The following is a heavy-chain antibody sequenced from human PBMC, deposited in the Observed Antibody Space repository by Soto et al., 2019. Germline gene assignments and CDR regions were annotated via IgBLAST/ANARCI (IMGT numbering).Heavy chain of an antibody. CDR3: ARGWFGELWYYFDY. CDR2: IYHSGST. J-gene: IGHJ4*02. CDR1: GGSISSSNW. V-gene: IGHV4-4*02. D-gene: IGHD3-10*01. Sequence: PSETLSLTCAVSGGSISSSNWWSWVRQPPGKGLEWIGEIYHSGSTNYNPSLKSRVTISVDKSKNQFSLKLSSVTAADTAVYYCARGWFGELWYYFDYWGQGTLVTVSS.